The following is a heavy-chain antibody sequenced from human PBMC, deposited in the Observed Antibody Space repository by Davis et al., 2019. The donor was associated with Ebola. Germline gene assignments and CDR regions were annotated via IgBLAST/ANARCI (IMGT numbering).Heavy chain of an antibody. J-gene: IGHJ6*02. V-gene: IGHV5-10-1*01. CDR2: IDPTDSYT. CDR3: ARYWDYSNFYNYYGMDV. CDR1: GYSFTSYW. D-gene: IGHD4-11*01. Sequence: GESLKISCKGSGYSFTSYWISWVRQMPGQGLEWMGKIDPTDSYTNYRPSFQGHVPISADKSISTAYLQWSRLKASDTATYYCARYWDYSNFYNYYGMDVWGQGTTVSVSS.